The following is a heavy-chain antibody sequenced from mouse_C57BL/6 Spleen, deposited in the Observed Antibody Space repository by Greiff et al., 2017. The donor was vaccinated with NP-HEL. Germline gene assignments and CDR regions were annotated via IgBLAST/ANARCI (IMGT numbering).Heavy chain of an antibody. CDR2: SRNKANDYTT. CDR3: ARDAGYDHAMDY. D-gene: IGHD2-3*01. Sequence: EVKVVESGGGLVQSGRSLRLSCATSGFTFSDFYMEWVRQAPGKGLEWIAASRNKANDYTTEYSASVKGRFIVSRDTSQSILYLQMNALRAEDTAIYYCARDAGYDHAMDYWGQGTSVTVSS. CDR1: GFTFSDFY. V-gene: IGHV7-1*01. J-gene: IGHJ4*01.